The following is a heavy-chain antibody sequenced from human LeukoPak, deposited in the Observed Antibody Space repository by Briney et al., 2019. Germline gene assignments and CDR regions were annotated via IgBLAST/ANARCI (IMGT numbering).Heavy chain of an antibody. D-gene: IGHD1-26*01. Sequence: SETLSLTCTVSGYSISSGYYWGWIRQPPGKGLEWIGSIYHSGSTYYNPSLKSRVTISVDTSKNQFSLKLSSVTAADTAVYYCARAVVGATGFDYWGQGTLVTVSS. J-gene: IGHJ4*02. CDR2: IYHSGST. CDR1: GYSISSGYY. V-gene: IGHV4-38-2*02. CDR3: ARAVVGATGFDY.